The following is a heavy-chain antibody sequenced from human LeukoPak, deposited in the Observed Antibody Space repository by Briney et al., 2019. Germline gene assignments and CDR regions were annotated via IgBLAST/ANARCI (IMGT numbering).Heavy chain of an antibody. D-gene: IGHD6-6*01. CDR2: ISAYNGNT. Sequence: ASVKVSCKASGGTFSSYAISWVRQAPGQGLEWMGWISAYNGNTNYAQKLQGRVTMTTDTSTSTAYMELRSLRSDDTAVYYCARVPRARDAFDIWGQGTMVTVSS. V-gene: IGHV1-18*01. CDR3: ARVPRARDAFDI. CDR1: GGTFSSYA. J-gene: IGHJ3*02.